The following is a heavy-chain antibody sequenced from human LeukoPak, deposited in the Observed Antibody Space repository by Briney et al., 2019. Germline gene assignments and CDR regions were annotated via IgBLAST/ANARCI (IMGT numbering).Heavy chain of an antibody. V-gene: IGHV4-34*01. Sequence: SETLSLTCAVYGGSFSGYYWSWIRQPPGKGLEWIGEINHSGSTNYNPSLKSRVTISVDTSKNQFSLKLSSVTAADTAVYYCAGGGHDYAKFDYWGQGTLVTVSS. D-gene: IGHD3-16*01. CDR3: AGGGHDYAKFDY. CDR2: INHSGST. J-gene: IGHJ4*02. CDR1: GGSFSGYY.